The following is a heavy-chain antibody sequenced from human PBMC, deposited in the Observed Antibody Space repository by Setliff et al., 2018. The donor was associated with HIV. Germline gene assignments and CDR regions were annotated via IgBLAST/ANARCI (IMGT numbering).Heavy chain of an antibody. CDR2: INHSGGT. Sequence: SETLSLTCDVSGFSISSRYYWGWIRQSPGKGLEWIGEINHSGGTNYNPSLKSRVTMSVDTSKNHFSLKLRSVTAADTAVYYCAQLGMVDDFDYWGQGTLVTVSS. CDR3: AQLGMVDDFDY. CDR1: GFSISSRYY. D-gene: IGHD1-1*01. J-gene: IGHJ4*02. V-gene: IGHV4-38-2*01.